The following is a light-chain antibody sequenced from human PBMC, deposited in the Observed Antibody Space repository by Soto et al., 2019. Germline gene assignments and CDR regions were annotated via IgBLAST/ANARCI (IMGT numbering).Light chain of an antibody. CDR2: EAS. Sequence: DIQVTQYPSTLSASVGDRVTITCRASQSISTWLAWYQQKPGKAPKLLIYEASSLESGVPSRFGGSGSETEFTLTISGLQPDDFATYFCQQYEDYPLTFGGGTKVDIK. CDR1: QSISTW. V-gene: IGKV1-5*03. CDR3: QQYEDYPLT. J-gene: IGKJ4*01.